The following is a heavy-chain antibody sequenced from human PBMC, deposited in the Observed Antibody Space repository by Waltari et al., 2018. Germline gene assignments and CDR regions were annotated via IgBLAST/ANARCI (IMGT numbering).Heavy chain of an antibody. V-gene: IGHV4-34*01. Sequence: QVQLQQWGAGLLKPSETLSLTCAVYGGSFSGYYWSWIRQPPGKGLEWIGEINHSGSTNYNPSLKSRVTISVDTSKNQFSLKLSSVTAADTAVYYCANYDSSGYTFDYWGQGTLVTVSS. J-gene: IGHJ4*02. CDR3: ANYDSSGYTFDY. CDR1: GGSFSGYY. CDR2: INHSGST. D-gene: IGHD3-22*01.